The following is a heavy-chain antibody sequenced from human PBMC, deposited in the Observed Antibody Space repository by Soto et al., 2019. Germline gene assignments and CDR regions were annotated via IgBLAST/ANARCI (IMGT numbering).Heavy chain of an antibody. Sequence: PSETLSLTCTVSGASMSDYHGSWIRQSPRKGLEHIGYLHSSGFAEYNPSLWSRGPLSMLPTKNQFSLRLSSLPAPDTAIDYCGRWGQTCVGGVWGQGILVTVCS. CDR3: GRWGQTCVGGV. CDR2: LHSSGFA. J-gene: IGHJ4*02. D-gene: IGHD1-26*01. CDR1: GASMSDYH. V-gene: IGHV4-59*13.